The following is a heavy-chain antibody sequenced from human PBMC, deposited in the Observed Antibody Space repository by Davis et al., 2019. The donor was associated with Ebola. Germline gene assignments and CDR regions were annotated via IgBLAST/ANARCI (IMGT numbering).Heavy chain of an antibody. Sequence: MPSETLSLTCTVSGDSITNGAYTWTCIRQPPGRGLEWIGYIYHSGSAHYNSSLESRVAISVDTSKNQFSLTLTYVTAADTAVYYCARGTYIQTFEYWGQGTLVTGS. J-gene: IGHJ4*02. CDR3: ARGTYIQTFEY. CDR1: GDSITNGAYT. CDR2: IYHSGSA. V-gene: IGHV4-30-2*01. D-gene: IGHD5-18*01.